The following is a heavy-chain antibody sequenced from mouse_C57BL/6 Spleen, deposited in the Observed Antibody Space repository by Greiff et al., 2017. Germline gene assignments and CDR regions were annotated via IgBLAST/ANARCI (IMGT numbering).Heavy chain of an antibody. V-gene: IGHV1-15*01. CDR1: GYTFTDYE. CDR3: TRFQSGYGDYYAMYY. Sequence: VQLQQSGAELVRPGASVTLSCKASGYTFTDYEMHWVKQTPVHGLEWIGAIDPEPGGTAYNQKFKGKAILTADKSSSTAYMELRSRTSEDSAVYYCTRFQSGYGDYYAMYYWGQGASVTVAT. CDR2: IDPEPGGT. J-gene: IGHJ4*01. D-gene: IGHD2-14*01.